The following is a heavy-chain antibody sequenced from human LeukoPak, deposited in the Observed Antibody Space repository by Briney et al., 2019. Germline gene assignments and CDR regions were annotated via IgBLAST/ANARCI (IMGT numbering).Heavy chain of an antibody. Sequence: GGSLRLSCAASGFTFSSYAMSGVRQAPGKGLEWVSAISGSGGSTYYADSVKGRFTISRDNSKNTLYLQMNSLRAEDTAVYYCAKDYGSGSYYNVNGIDYWGQGTLVTVSS. CDR3: AKDYGSGSYYNVNGIDY. CDR2: ISGSGGST. CDR1: GFTFSSYA. V-gene: IGHV3-23*01. D-gene: IGHD3-10*01. J-gene: IGHJ4*02.